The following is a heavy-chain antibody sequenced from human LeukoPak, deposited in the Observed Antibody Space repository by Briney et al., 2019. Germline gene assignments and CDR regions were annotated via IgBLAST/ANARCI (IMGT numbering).Heavy chain of an antibody. J-gene: IGHJ4*02. Sequence: PGGSLRLSCAASGFTFSSYAMSWVRQAPGKGLEWVSVIGGSGGSTYYADSVKGRFTISRDNSKNTLYLQMNSLRAEDTAVYYCAKDGGSSGSYSDYWGQGTLVTVSS. V-gene: IGHV3-23*01. CDR2: IGGSGGST. CDR1: GFTFSSYA. D-gene: IGHD1-26*01. CDR3: AKDGGSSGSYSDY.